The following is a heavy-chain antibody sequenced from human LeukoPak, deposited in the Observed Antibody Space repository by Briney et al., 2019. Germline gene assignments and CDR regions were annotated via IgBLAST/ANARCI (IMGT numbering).Heavy chain of an antibody. J-gene: IGHJ6*02. V-gene: IGHV4-34*01. CDR1: GVSFSGYY. D-gene: IGHD2-2*01. CDR2: INHSGST. Sequence: PSETLSLTCAVYGVSFSGYYWSWIRQPPGKGLEWIGEINHSGSTNYNPSLKSRVTISVDTSKNQFSLKLSSVTAADTAVYYCARGRSGVVVPAAAYYYGMDVWGQGTTVTVSS. CDR3: ARGRSGVVVPAAAYYYGMDV.